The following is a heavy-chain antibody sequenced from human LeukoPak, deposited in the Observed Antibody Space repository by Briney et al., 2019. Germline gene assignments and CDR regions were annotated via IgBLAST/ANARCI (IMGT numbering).Heavy chain of an antibody. CDR3: TIVEYCGGDCYP. D-gene: IGHD2-21*02. Sequence: GGSLRLSCAASGFTFSDYYMSWIRQASGRGLEWVGRIRSKAHSYATAYAASVKGRFTLSRDDSKNTAYLQMNSLKTEDTAVYYCTIVEYCGGDCYPWGQGTLVTVSS. CDR1: GFTFSDYY. V-gene: IGHV3-73*01. J-gene: IGHJ5*02. CDR2: IRSKAHSYAT.